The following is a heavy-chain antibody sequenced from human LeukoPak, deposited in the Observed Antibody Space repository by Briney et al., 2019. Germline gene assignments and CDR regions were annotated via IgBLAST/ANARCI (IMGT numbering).Heavy chain of an antibody. V-gene: IGHV4-61*02. J-gene: IGHJ4*02. CDR3: ARALVVVPAAPFDY. CDR2: IYTSGST. CDR1: GGSISSGSYY. Sequence: PSQTLSLTCTVSGGSISSGSYYWSWIRQPAGRGLEWIGRIYTSGSTNYNPSLKSRVTISVDTSKNQFSLKLSSVTAADTAVYYCARALVVVPAAPFDYWGQGTLVTVSS. D-gene: IGHD2-2*01.